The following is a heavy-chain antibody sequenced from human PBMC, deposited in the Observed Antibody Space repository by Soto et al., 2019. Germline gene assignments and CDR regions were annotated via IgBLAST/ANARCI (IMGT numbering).Heavy chain of an antibody. J-gene: IGHJ6*03. CDR3: TTGFTTVTTDYYYYMDV. CDR1: GFTFSNAW. D-gene: IGHD4-17*01. CDR2: IKSKTDGGTT. Sequence: GGSLRLSCAASGFTFSNAWMSWVLQAPWKGLEWVGRIKSKTDGGTTDYAAPVKGRFTISRDDSKNTLYLQMNSLKTEDTAVYYCTTGFTTVTTDYYYYMDVWGKGTTVTVSS. V-gene: IGHV3-15*01.